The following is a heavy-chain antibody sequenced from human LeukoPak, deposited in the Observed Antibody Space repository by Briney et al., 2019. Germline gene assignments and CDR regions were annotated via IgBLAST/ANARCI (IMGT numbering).Heavy chain of an antibody. J-gene: IGHJ6*03. CDR2: ISWNGGAI. V-gene: IGHV3-9*01. Sequence: PGRSLRLSCAASGFTFDDHAFHWVRQVPGKGLEWVSGISWNGGAIGYADSVKGRFTISRDNAKNSLFLQMNSLRPEDTAVYYCAKDIGVRKCYYYYYMDVWGKGTTVTVSS. CDR1: GFTFDDHA. CDR3: AKDIGVRKCYYYYYMDV. D-gene: IGHD3-3*01.